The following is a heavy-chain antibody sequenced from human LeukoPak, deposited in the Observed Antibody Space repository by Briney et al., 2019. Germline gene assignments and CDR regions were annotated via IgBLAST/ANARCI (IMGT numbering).Heavy chain of an antibody. J-gene: IGHJ3*01. CDR3: ARHEFGSSSAAFDS. V-gene: IGHV4-34*01. CDR2: INHSGYT. Sequence: SETLSLTCAVHGGSFSGYLWSWIRQPPGKGLEYIGEINHSGYTTYNPSLKSRVTVSVDTSKNQFSLNMISVTAADTAVYYCARHEFGSSSAAFDSWGQGTMVIVSS. D-gene: IGHD6-6*01. CDR1: GGSFSGYL.